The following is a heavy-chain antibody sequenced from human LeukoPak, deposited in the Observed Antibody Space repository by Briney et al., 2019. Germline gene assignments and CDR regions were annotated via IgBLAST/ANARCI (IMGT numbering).Heavy chain of an antibody. CDR1: GFTFSSYS. Sequence: GGSLRLSCAASGFTFSSYSMNWVRQAPGKGLEWVSSISSSSSYIYYADSVKGRLTISRDNAKNSLYLQMNSLRAEDTALYYCAKDFRPYYYDSSGYFMDWGQGTLVTVSS. J-gene: IGHJ4*02. CDR2: ISSSSSYI. CDR3: AKDFRPYYYDSSGYFMD. D-gene: IGHD3-22*01. V-gene: IGHV3-21*04.